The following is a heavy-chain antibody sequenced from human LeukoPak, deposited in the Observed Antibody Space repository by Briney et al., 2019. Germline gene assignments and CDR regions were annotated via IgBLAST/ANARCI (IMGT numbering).Heavy chain of an antibody. CDR3: ARLPLGSSSYFDY. CDR2: IYYSGST. CDR1: GGSISSSSYY. D-gene: IGHD6-6*01. Sequence: PSETLSLTCTVSGGSISSSSYYWGWIRQPPGKGLEWIGSIYYSGSTYYNPSLKSRVTISVDTSKNQFSLKLSSVTAADTAVYYCARLPLGSSSYFDYWGQGTLVTVSS. J-gene: IGHJ4*02. V-gene: IGHV4-39*01.